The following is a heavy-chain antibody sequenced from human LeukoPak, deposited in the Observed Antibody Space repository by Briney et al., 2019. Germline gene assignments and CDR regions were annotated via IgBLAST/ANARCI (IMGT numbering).Heavy chain of an antibody. CDR2: IYHSGST. CDR1: GYSISSGYY. Sequence: PSETLSLTCAVSGYSISSGYYWGWIRQPPGKGLEWIGSIYHSGSTYYNPSLKSRVTISVDTSRNQFSLKLRSVTAADTAVYYCARNGGSYSFDFWGQGTLVTASS. CDR3: ARNGGSYSFDF. J-gene: IGHJ4*02. V-gene: IGHV4-38-2*01. D-gene: IGHD1-26*01.